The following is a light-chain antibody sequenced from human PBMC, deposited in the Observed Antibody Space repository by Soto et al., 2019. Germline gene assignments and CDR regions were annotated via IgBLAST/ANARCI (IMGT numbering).Light chain of an antibody. Sequence: EIVLTQSPGTLSLSPGERATLSSSSSQSVSNNYLAWYQQKPGQAPRLLIYGASTRATGIPARFSGTGSGPDFTLTVSSLKSEDFAVYYCQQYGSSHTITFGHGTRLEIK. CDR1: QSVSNNY. V-gene: IGKV3-20*01. CDR3: QQYGSSHTIT. CDR2: GAS. J-gene: IGKJ5*01.